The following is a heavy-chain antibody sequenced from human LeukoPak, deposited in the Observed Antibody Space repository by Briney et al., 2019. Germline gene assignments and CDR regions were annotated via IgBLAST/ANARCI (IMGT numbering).Heavy chain of an antibody. Sequence: SETLSLTCSVSGDFISRYYWSWIGQPPGKGLEWIGYIHYSEGTNYNPSLKSRVTMSVDTSKNQFSLKLSSVTAADTAVYYCARDSDLYDAFDIWGQGTMVTVSS. J-gene: IGHJ3*02. CDR3: ARDSDLYDAFDI. V-gene: IGHV4-59*12. CDR1: GDFISRYY. CDR2: IHYSEGT. D-gene: IGHD2-2*02.